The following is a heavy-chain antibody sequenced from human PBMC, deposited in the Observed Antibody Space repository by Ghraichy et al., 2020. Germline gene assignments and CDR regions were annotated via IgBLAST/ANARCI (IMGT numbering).Heavy chain of an antibody. CDR2: INHSGST. CDR1: GGSFSGYY. Sequence: SETLSLTCAVYGGSFSGYYWSWIRQPPGKGLEWIGEINHSGSTNYNPSLKSRVTISVDTSKNQFSLKLSSVTAADTAVYYCARGPLFNYGDLGNDDWFDPWGQGTLVTVSS. CDR3: ARGPLFNYGDLGNDDWFDP. V-gene: IGHV4-34*01. D-gene: IGHD4-17*01. J-gene: IGHJ5*02.